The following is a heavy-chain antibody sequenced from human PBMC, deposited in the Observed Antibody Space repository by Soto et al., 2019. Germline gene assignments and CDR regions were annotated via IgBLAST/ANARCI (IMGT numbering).Heavy chain of an antibody. CDR1: GFTFSSYG. J-gene: IGHJ4*02. V-gene: IGHV3-33*01. D-gene: IGHD3-10*01. Sequence: GGSLRLSCAASGFTFSSYGMHWVRQAPGKGLEWVAVIWYDGSNKYYADSVKGRFTISRDNSKNTRYLQMNSLRAEDTAVYYCARDGRPYGSGSYYKGYYFDYWGQGTLVTVSS. CDR2: IWYDGSNK. CDR3: ARDGRPYGSGSYYKGYYFDY.